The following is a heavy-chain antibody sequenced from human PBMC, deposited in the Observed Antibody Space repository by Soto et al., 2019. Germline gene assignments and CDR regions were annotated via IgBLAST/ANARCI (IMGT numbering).Heavy chain of an antibody. CDR1: GGSVSSGNYY. V-gene: IGHV4-61*01. J-gene: IGHJ5*02. D-gene: IGHD6-19*01. CDR2: IYYSGST. Sequence: SDTLSLTCTVSGGSVSSGNYYWSWIRQPPGKGLEWIGYIYYSGSTNYIPSLKSRVTISVDTSKNQFSLKLSSVTAADTAVYYCARRAYSRGWDNSFDPWGQGTLVTVS. CDR3: ARRAYSRGWDNSFDP.